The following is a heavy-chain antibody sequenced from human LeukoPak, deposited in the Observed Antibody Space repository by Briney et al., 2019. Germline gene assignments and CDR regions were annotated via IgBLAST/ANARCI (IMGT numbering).Heavy chain of an antibody. Sequence: PGGSLRLSCADSGFTYTSSAISWVRQAPGKGLEWVSAISGSGGGTDYADSVKGRFTISRDNPKNTLYLQMNSLGAEDTAVYYCVKDPGPSWGSDWFDPWGQGTLVTVSS. J-gene: IGHJ5*02. CDR2: ISGSGGGT. CDR3: VKDPGPSWGSDWFDP. V-gene: IGHV3-23*01. D-gene: IGHD7-27*01. CDR1: GFTYTSSA.